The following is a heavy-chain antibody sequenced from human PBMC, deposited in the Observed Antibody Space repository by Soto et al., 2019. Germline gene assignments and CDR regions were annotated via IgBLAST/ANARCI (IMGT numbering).Heavy chain of an antibody. CDR2: ISSSSSYI. CDR1: GFTFSSYS. Sequence: GGSLRLSCAASGFTFSSYSMNWVRQAPGKGLEWVSSISSSSSYIYYADSVKGRFTISRDNAKNSLYLQMNSLRAEDTAVYYCARDRDDYIWGRVSDYWGQGTLVTVSS. V-gene: IGHV3-21*01. CDR3: ARDRDDYIWGRVSDY. J-gene: IGHJ4*02. D-gene: IGHD3-16*01.